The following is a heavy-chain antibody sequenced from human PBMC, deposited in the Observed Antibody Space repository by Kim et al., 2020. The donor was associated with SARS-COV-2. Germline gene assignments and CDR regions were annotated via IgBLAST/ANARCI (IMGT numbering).Heavy chain of an antibody. CDR3: ARGDYYDSSGLIRTGAFDI. CDR2: IWYDGSNK. Sequence: GGSLRLSCAASGFTFSSYGMHWVRQAPGKGLEWVAVIWYDGSNKYYADSVKGRFTISRDNSKNTLYLQMNSLRAEDTAVYYCARGDYYDSSGLIRTGAFDIWGQGTMVTVSS. V-gene: IGHV3-33*01. D-gene: IGHD3-22*01. CDR1: GFTFSSYG. J-gene: IGHJ3*02.